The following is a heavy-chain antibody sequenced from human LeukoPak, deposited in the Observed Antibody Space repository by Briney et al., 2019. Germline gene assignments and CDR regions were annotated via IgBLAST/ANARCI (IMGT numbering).Heavy chain of an antibody. V-gene: IGHV3-30*03. CDR3: ARANSIRYYYYYGMDV. J-gene: IGHJ6*02. Sequence: GGSLRLSCAASGFTFSSYGMHWVRQAPGKGLEWVAVISYDGSNKYYADSVKGRFTISRDNAKNSLYLQMNSLRAEDTAVYYCARANSIRYYYYYGMDVWGQGTTVTVSS. D-gene: IGHD4-4*01. CDR2: ISYDGSNK. CDR1: GFTFSSYG.